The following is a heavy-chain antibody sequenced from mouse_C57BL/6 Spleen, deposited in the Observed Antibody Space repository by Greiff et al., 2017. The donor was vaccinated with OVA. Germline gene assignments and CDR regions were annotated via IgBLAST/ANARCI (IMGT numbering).Heavy chain of an antibody. CDR2: ISSGGSYT. V-gene: IGHV5-6*01. D-gene: IGHD1-1*01. J-gene: IGHJ4*01. CDR1: GFTFSSYG. Sequence: EVKLVESGGDLVKPGGSLKLSCAASGFTFSSYGMSWVRQTPDKRLEWVATISSGGSYTYYPDSVKGRFPISRDNAKNTLYLQMSSLKSEDTAMYYCARHGDYGSDAMDYWGQGTSVTVSS. CDR3: ARHGDYGSDAMDY.